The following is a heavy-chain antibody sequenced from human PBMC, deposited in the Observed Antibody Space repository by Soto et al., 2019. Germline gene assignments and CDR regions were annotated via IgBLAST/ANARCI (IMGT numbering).Heavy chain of an antibody. D-gene: IGHD6-13*01. CDR3: ARERRDSSSWPDYYGMDV. J-gene: IGHJ6*02. V-gene: IGHV1-46*01. CDR2: INPSGGKT. CDR1: GYTFTSYY. Sequence: QVQLVQSGAEVKKPGASVKVSCKASGYTFTSYYMHWVRQAPGQGLEWMGVINPSGGKTSDVQKVPGRVTMTRDTSTSTVYMELSSLRSEDTAVYYCARERRDSSSWPDYYGMDVWGQGTTVTVSS.